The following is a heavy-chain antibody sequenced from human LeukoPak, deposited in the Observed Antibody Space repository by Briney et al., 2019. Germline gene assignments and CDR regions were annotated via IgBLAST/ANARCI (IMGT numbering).Heavy chain of an antibody. D-gene: IGHD6-19*01. CDR2: IYYSGST. J-gene: IGHJ5*02. V-gene: IGHV4-59*12. CDR1: GGSISSYY. CDR3: ASRAGTRWFDP. Sequence: PSETLSLTCTVSGGSISSYYWSWIRQPPGKGLEWIGYIYYSGSTNYNPSLKSRVTISVDTSKNQFSLKLSSVTAADTAVYYCASRAGTRWFDPWGQGTLVTVSS.